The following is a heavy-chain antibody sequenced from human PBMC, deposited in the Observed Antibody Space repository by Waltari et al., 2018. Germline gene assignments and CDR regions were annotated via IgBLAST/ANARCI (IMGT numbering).Heavy chain of an antibody. CDR2: INHSGST. V-gene: IGHV4-34*01. D-gene: IGHD3-3*01. J-gene: IGHJ4*02. CDR1: GGSFSGYY. CDR3: ARGVARSNYDFWSGYYTGGGYYFDY. Sequence: QVQLQQWGAGLLKPSETLSLTCAVYGGSFSGYYWSWIRPPPGKGLELLGEINHSGSTNYNPSLKSRVTISVDTSKNQFSLKLSSVTAADTAVYYCARGVARSNYDFWSGYYTGGGYYFDYWGQGTLVTVSS.